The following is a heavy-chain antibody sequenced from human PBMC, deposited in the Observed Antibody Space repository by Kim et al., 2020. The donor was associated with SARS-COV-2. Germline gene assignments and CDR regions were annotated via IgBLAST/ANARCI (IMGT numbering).Heavy chain of an antibody. CDR2: IHYSGST. J-gene: IGHJ6*02. CDR1: GVSISNHY. Sequence: SETLSLTCSVSGVSISNHYWSWIRQPPGKGLECIGHIHYSGSTNYNPSLKSRVTISLDTSKNQFSLQLSSVTAADTAVYYCATGGIAPAGALYYYYPMDVWGQGTAVTVSS. V-gene: IGHV4-59*11. D-gene: IGHD6-13*01. CDR3: ATGGIAPAGALYYYYPMDV.